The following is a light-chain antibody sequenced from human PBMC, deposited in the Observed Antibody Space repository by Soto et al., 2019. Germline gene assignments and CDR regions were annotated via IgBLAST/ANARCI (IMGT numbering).Light chain of an antibody. Sequence: EIVLTQSPTTLSLSPGERATLSCRASQNVSTYLAWYQQKPGQAPRLLIYDASNRATGIPARFSGSGSGTDFTLTISSLEPEDFAIYYCQQRSNRPPITFGQGTRLEIK. CDR3: QQRSNRPPIT. V-gene: IGKV3-11*01. CDR2: DAS. CDR1: QNVSTY. J-gene: IGKJ5*01.